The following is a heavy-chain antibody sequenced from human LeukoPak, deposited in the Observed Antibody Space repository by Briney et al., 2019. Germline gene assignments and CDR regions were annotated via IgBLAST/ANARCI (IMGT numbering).Heavy chain of an antibody. CDR3: ARGSGRYYLGSFDY. V-gene: IGHV4-59*01. CDR1: GGSISSYY. Sequence: PSETLSLTCTVSGGSISSYYWSWIRQPPGKGLEWIGYIYYSGSTNYNPSLKSRVTISVDTSKNQFSLKLSSVTAADTAVYYCARGSGRYYLGSFDYWGQGTMVTVSS. D-gene: IGHD6-19*01. J-gene: IGHJ4*03. CDR2: IYYSGST.